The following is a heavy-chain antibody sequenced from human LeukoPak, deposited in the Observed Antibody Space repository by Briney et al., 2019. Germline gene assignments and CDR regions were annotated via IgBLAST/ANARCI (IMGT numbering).Heavy chain of an antibody. CDR2: VKEDGRQK. J-gene: IGHJ4*02. CDR3: ARDQGYYFDY. V-gene: IGHV3-7*01. Sequence: PGGSLRLSCAASGLTLSTYWVSWVRQAPGKGLEWVANVKEDGRQKFYVDSVKGRFTISRDNSKNTLYLQMNSLRAEDTAVYYCARDQGYYFDYWAREPWSPSPQ. CDR1: GLTLSTYW.